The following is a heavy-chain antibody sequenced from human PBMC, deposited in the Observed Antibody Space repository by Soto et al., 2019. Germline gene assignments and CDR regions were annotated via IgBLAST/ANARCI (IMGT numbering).Heavy chain of an antibody. CDR2: ISGSGGST. Sequence: GGSLRLSCAAAGFAFSSYAMSWVGEAPGQGLEWVSAISGSGGSTYYADPVKGRFTISRDNSKNTLYLQMNSLRAEDTAVYYYAKGIGWHYYYDSSGYLYFDYPGQGT. J-gene: IGHJ4*02. D-gene: IGHD3-22*01. CDR1: GFAFSSYA. CDR3: AKGIGWHYYYDSSGYLYFDY. V-gene: IGHV3-23*01.